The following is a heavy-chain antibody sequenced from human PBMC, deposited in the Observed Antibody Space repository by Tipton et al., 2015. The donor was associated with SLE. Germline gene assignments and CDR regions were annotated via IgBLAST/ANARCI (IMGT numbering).Heavy chain of an antibody. CDR2: LYHRGST. V-gene: IGHV4-38-2*02. CDR3: ARDPYDSTWRNGWFDP. J-gene: IGHJ5*02. CDR1: GYSITSGDY. Sequence: TLSLTCAVSGYSITSGDYWGWIRQPPGKGLEWVGSLYHRGSTYYNPSLKSRVTISTDTSKNEIYLKLISVTATDTAVYFCARDPYDSTWRNGWFDPWGQGTLVTVSS. D-gene: IGHD6-13*01.